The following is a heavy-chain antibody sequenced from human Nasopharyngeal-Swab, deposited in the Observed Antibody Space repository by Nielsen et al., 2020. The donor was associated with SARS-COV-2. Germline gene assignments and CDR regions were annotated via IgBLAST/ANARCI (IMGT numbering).Heavy chain of an antibody. J-gene: IGHJ4*02. D-gene: IGHD4-23*01. CDR2: HYVDGRT. V-gene: IGHV3-53*01. Sequence: GESLKISCAASGFAVNINDVTWVRQTPGKGLEWVSMHYVDGRTEYAVSVKGRFAISRDNARNTLYLQMNSLRGDDTAVYYCTRDIGGKYGYWGQGNLVTVSS. CDR1: GFAVNIND. CDR3: TRDIGGKYGY.